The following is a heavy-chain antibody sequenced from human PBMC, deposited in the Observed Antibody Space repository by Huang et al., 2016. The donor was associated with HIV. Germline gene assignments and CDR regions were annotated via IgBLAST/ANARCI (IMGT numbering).Heavy chain of an antibody. CDR2: RSNDGSNN. J-gene: IGHJ3*02. CDR1: GCPFNNHA. Sequence: QVQLVESGGVVVQPGRSLRLSCAASGCPFNNHAMHWVRQAPGKGLNGVAVRSNDGSNNYYADSVKGRFTISRDSSKSTLFLHMTSLRTEDTAVYYCARAKDTWDAYDIWGQGTMVIVSS. D-gene: IGHD5-18*01. CDR3: ARAKDTWDAYDI. V-gene: IGHV3-30-3*01.